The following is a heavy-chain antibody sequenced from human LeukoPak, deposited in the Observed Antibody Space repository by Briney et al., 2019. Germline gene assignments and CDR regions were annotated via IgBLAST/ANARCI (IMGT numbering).Heavy chain of an antibody. CDR1: GFTFSSYG. J-gene: IGHJ4*02. CDR2: ISGSGGST. V-gene: IGHV3-23*01. D-gene: IGHD6-13*01. Sequence: GGSLRLSCAASGFTFSSYGMSWVRQAPGKGLEWVSAISGSGGSTYYADSVKGRFTISRDNSKSTLYLQMNSLRAEDTAVYYCARGSGQQLVPYFDYWGQGTLVTVSS. CDR3: ARGSGQQLVPYFDY.